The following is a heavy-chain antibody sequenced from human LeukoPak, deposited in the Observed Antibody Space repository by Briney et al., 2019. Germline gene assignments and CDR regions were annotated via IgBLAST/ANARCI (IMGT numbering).Heavy chain of an antibody. V-gene: IGHV4-59*01. D-gene: IGHD3-22*01. CDR2: IYYSGDT. J-gene: IGHJ4*02. CDR3: ARLRYDSSGYYKYFDY. CDR1: GGSMTRYF. Sequence: SETLSLTCTVSGGSMTRYFWNWIRQPPGKGLEWIGYIYYSGDTMYNPSLKSRVTISVDTSKNQFSLKLSSVTAADTAVYYCARLRYDSSGYYKYFDYWGQGTLVTISS.